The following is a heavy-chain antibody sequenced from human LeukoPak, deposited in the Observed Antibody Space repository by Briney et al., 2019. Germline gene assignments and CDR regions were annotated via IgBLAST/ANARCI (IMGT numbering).Heavy chain of an antibody. CDR1: GGSFRGYY. J-gene: IGHJ4*02. D-gene: IGHD3-22*01. CDR3: ARLNYDSSGYYYDY. CDR2: INHSGST. V-gene: IGHV4-34*01. Sequence: SENLSPTCAVYGGSFRGYYWGWIRQPPREGAEWIGEINHSGSTNYNPSLKSRVTISVDTSKNQFSLKLSSVTAADTAVYYCARLNYDSSGYYYDYWGQGTLVTVSS.